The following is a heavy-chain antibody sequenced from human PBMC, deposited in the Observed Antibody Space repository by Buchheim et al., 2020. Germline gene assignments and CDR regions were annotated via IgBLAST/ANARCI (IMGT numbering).Heavy chain of an antibody. CDR3: ARRLVGATSSYYYYGMDV. Sequence: QLQLQESGPGLVKPSEPLSLPCTVSGGSISSSSYYWGWIRQPPGKGLEWIGSIYYSGSTYYNPSLKSRVTISADTSKNQSYLKLSSVTAADTAVYYCARRLVGATSSYYYYGMDVWGQGTT. J-gene: IGHJ6*02. CDR1: GGSISSSSYY. D-gene: IGHD1-26*01. CDR2: IYYSGST. V-gene: IGHV4-39*01.